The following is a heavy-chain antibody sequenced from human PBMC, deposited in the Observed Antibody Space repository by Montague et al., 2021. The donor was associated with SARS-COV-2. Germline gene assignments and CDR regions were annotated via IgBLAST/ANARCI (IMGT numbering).Heavy chain of an antibody. CDR3: ARGSGWMGNAFDI. CDR2: IYYSGST. V-gene: IGHV4-59*01. D-gene: IGHD6-19*01. J-gene: IGHJ3*02. CDR1: GGSISSYY. Sequence: SETLSFTCTVSGGSISSYYWSWIRQPPGKGLEWIGYIYYSGSTNXXPSLKSRVTISVGTSKNQFSLKLSSVTAADTAVYYCARGSGWMGNAFDIWGQGTMVTVSS.